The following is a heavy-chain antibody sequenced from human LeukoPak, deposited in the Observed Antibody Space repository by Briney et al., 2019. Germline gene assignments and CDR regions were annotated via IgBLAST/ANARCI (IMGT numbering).Heavy chain of an antibody. J-gene: IGHJ4*02. CDR3: AKKRLYYDSSGYPPYFDY. CDR2: ISGSGGST. CDR1: GFTFSSYA. D-gene: IGHD3-22*01. V-gene: IGHV3-23*01. Sequence: TGGSLRLSCAASGFTFSSYAMSWVRQAPGKGLEWVSAISGSGGSTYYADSVKGRFTISRDNSKNTLYPQMNSLRAEDTAVYYCAKKRLYYDSSGYPPYFDYWGQGTLVTVSS.